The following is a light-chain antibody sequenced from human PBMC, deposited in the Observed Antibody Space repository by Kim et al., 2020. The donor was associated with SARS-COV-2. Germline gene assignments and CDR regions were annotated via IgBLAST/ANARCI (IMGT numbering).Light chain of an antibody. CDR1: VLPKKY. V-gene: IGLV3-27*01. CDR2: KDN. J-gene: IGLJ2*01. Sequence: SYELTQPSSVSVSPGQTARITCSGDVLPKKYAHWFQQKPGQAPVLVIYKDNERPSGIPERFSGSSSGTTVTLTISGAQVEDEADYYCYSAADNNRVFGGGTQLTVL. CDR3: YSAADNNRV.